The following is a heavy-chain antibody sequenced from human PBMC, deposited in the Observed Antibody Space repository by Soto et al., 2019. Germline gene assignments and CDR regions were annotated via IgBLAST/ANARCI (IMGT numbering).Heavy chain of an antibody. CDR3: SKDRNGSTTHNAFDI. CDR2: ISWNSGSI. Sequence: EVQLVESGGGLVQPGRSLRLSCAASGFTFDDYAMHLVRQAPGKGLEWVSGISWNSGSIGYADSVKGRFTISRDNAKNSLYLQWTSLRAEDTALYYCSKDRNGSTTHNAFDIWCEGTMVTVSS. D-gene: IGHD1-7*01. J-gene: IGHJ3*02. CDR1: GFTFDDYA. V-gene: IGHV3-9*01.